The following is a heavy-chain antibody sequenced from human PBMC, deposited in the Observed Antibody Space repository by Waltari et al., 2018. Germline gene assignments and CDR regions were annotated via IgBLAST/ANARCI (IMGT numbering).Heavy chain of an antibody. J-gene: IGHJ6*02. V-gene: IGHV4-4*02. CDR1: GGSISSDYW. CDR2: IYNSGSI. CDR3: VRGSAAAPYYGMAV. Sequence: QLQESGPGLVKPSGTLSLTCAVSGGSISSDYWWTWVRQTPGKGLEWIVEIYNSGSINNNPSLKRRVTISIDKSNNQFSLQLESVTAADTATYYCVRGSAAAPYYGMAVWGHGTTVIVSS. D-gene: IGHD6-25*01.